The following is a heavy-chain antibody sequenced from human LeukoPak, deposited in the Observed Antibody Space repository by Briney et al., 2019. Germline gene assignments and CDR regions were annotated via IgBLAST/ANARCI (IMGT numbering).Heavy chain of an antibody. J-gene: IGHJ4*02. CDR2: ISSNGGST. CDR3: ARDYYGSGWYGDY. V-gene: IGHV3-64D*09. CDR1: GFTFSSYA. Sequence: GGSLRLSCSASGFTFSSYAMHWVRQAPGKGLEYVSAISSNGGSTYYADSVKGRFTISRDNSKNTLYLQMSSLRAEDTAVYYCARDYYGSGWYGDYWGQGTLVTVSS. D-gene: IGHD6-19*01.